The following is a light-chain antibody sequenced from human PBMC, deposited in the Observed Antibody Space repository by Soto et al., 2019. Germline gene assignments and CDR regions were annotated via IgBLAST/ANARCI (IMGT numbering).Light chain of an antibody. V-gene: IGKV3-20*01. J-gene: IGKJ1*01. CDR2: GAS. CDR3: QQHDNSPWT. Sequence: EIVLTQSPGTLYLSPGERATFSCRASQSVSSSYLAWYQQKPGQAPRLLIYGASSRATGIPDRFSGSGSGTDFTLTISRLEPEDFAVYHCQQHDNSPWTFGQGTKVEIK. CDR1: QSVSSSY.